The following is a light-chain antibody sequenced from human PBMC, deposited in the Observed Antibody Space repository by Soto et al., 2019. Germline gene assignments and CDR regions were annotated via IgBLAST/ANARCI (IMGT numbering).Light chain of an antibody. J-gene: IGKJ4*01. V-gene: IGKV3-15*01. CDR2: GAS. Sequence: EIVMTQSPVTLSVSPGEGATLFCRASQSVSSNLAWYQQKAGQAPRLLIYGASARATGIPARFSGSGSGTEFTLSISSLQSEDFAVYYCQQYYDWPSLTFGGGTKVDIK. CDR3: QQYYDWPSLT. CDR1: QSVSSN.